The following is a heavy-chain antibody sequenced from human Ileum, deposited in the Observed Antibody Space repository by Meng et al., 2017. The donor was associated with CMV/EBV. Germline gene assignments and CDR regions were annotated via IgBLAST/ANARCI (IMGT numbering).Heavy chain of an antibody. Sequence: GESLKISCAASGFTFSSYPMHWVRQAPGKGLEWVALISLDGNYTYYADSVKGRFTISRDNSKNTLYLQMKSLTPEDTALYYCAREFEGVWRGYSRGNWLDPWGQGTRVTVSS. CDR1: GFTFSSYP. V-gene: IGHV3-30*04. D-gene: IGHD3-3*01. J-gene: IGHJ5*02. CDR2: ISLDGNYT. CDR3: AREFEGVWRGYSRGNWLDP.